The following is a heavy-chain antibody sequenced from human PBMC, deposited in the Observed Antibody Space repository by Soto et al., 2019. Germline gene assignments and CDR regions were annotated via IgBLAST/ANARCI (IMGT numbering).Heavy chain of an antibody. CDR2: ISGSGGST. J-gene: IGHJ4*02. D-gene: IGHD5-12*01. Sequence: GGSLRLSCAASGFTFSSYAMSWVRQAPGKGLEWVSAISGSGGSTYYADSVKGRFTITRDNSKNTLYLQMNSLRAEDTAVYYCAKDQEEWLPAAAGYWGQGTLVTVSS. V-gene: IGHV3-23*01. CDR3: AKDQEEWLPAAAGY. CDR1: GFTFSSYA.